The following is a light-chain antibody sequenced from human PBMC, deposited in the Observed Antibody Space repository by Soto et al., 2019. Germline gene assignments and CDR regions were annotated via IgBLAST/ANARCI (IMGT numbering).Light chain of an antibody. CDR2: GAS. CDR1: QGISNY. V-gene: IGKV3-15*01. J-gene: IGKJ5*01. CDR3: QQYNNWPPIT. Sequence: MTQSPSSLSASVGDRVTITCRASQGISNYLAWYQQKPGQSPRLLIYGASTRATGIPARFSGSGSGTEFTLTISSLQSEDFAVYYCQQYNNWPPITFGQGTRLEI.